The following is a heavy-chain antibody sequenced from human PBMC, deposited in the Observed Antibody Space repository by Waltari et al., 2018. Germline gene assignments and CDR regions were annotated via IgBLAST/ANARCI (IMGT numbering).Heavy chain of an antibody. J-gene: IGHJ5*02. CDR1: GGSLTSRSSF. Sequence: QLQLQESGPGLVQPSATLSLTCTVPGGSLTSRSSFWGWIRQPPGKGLEWIGAISYSGSTYYNPSLMSRVTISVDTSKNQFSLKLSSVTAAETAVFYCARFSKSANWFDPWGQGTLVTVSS. D-gene: IGHD3-3*02. CDR3: ARFSKSANWFDP. V-gene: IGHV4-39*01. CDR2: ISYSGST.